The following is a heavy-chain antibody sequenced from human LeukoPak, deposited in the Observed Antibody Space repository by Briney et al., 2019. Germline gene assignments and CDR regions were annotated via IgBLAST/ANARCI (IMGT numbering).Heavy chain of an antibody. Sequence: GGSLRLSCVASECTFSNYWIHWVRQAPGKGLVWVSRINSDGTSRIYADSVKGRFTISRDNAKNTLYLQMNSLRAEDTAVYYCARESGANRRALDVWGPGTRVTVSS. CDR3: ARESGANRRALDV. J-gene: IGHJ3*01. CDR1: ECTFSNYW. V-gene: IGHV3-74*01. CDR2: INSDGTSR. D-gene: IGHD4/OR15-4a*01.